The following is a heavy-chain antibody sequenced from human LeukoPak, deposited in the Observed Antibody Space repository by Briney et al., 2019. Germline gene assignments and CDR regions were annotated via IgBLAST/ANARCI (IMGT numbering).Heavy chain of an antibody. CDR1: GGSISSYY. CDR2: INHSGST. D-gene: IGHD2-15*01. Sequence: PSETLSLTCTVSGGSISSYYWSWIRQPPGKGLEWIGEINHSGSTNYSPSLKSRVTISVDSSKNQFSLKLSSVTAADTAMYYCASMGYCSGGSCYPFDYWGQGTLVTVSS. V-gene: IGHV4-34*01. CDR3: ASMGYCSGGSCYPFDY. J-gene: IGHJ4*02.